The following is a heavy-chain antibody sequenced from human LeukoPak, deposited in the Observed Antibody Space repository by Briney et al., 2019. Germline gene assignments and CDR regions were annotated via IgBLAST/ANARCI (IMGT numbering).Heavy chain of an antibody. Sequence: SETMSLTCAVYGGSFSGYYWSWIRQPPGKGLEWIGEINHSGSTNYNPSLKSRVTISVDTSKNQFSLKLSSVTAADTAVYYCARQGVGATFLVADYWGQGTLVTVSS. J-gene: IGHJ4*02. V-gene: IGHV4-34*01. D-gene: IGHD1-26*01. CDR2: INHSGST. CDR1: GGSFSGYY. CDR3: ARQGVGATFLVADY.